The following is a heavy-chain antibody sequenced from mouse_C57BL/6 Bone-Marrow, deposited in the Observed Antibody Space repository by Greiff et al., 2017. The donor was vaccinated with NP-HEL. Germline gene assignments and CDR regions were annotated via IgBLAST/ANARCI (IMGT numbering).Heavy chain of an antibody. Sequence: QVHVKQSGAELARPGASVKLSCKASGYTFTSYGISWVKQRTGQGLEWIGEIYPRSGNHYYNEQFTGKATLTADKSSSTAYMALRSLTSEDSAVYFCARSGTVVDYWGQGTTLTVSS. CDR3: ARSGTVVDY. CDR1: GYTFTSYG. CDR2: IYPRSGNH. J-gene: IGHJ2*01. V-gene: IGHV1-81*01. D-gene: IGHD1-1*01.